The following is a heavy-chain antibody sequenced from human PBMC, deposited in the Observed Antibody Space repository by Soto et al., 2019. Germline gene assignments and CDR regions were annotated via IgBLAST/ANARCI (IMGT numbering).Heavy chain of an antibody. Sequence: GSLRLSCAASGFTFSSYAMTWVRQAPGKGLEWVSTISSSTYYADSVKGRFTISRDNSKNTLYLQMSSLRAEDTAVYYCAKREGRNFDYWGQGT. D-gene: IGHD3-10*01. CDR3: AKREGRNFDY. CDR2: ISSST. V-gene: IGHV3-23*01. CDR1: GFTFSSYA. J-gene: IGHJ4*02.